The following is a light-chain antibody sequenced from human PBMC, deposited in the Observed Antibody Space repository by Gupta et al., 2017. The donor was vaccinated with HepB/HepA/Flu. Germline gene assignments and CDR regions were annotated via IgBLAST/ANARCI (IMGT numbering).Light chain of an antibody. J-gene: IGKJ1*01. CDR2: NAS. CDR1: QRIIKY. CDR3: QQSHSTPWT. Sequence: DIQMTHSPSSLSASVGDMVTLTCRASQRIIKYLDWYQQKPGKAPKLLIYNASTRKSGVPSRFSGSGSGTDFTLTISRLQPEDFAIYYCQQSHSTPWTFGQGTKVEIK. V-gene: IGKV1-39*01.